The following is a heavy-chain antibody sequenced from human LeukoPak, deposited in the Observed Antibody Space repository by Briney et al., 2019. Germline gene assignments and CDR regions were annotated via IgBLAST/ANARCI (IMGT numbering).Heavy chain of an antibody. CDR2: ISGGGGST. D-gene: IGHD4-17*01. CDR1: GFTFSSYA. V-gene: IGHV3-23*01. J-gene: IGHJ4*02. Sequence: GGSLRLSCAASGFTFSSYAMNWVRQAPGKGLEWVSTISGGGGSTYYADSVKGRFTISRDSSKSTLYLQMNSLRAEDTAVYYCAKDANTVTTYYFDYWGQGTLVTVSS. CDR3: AKDANTVTTYYFDY.